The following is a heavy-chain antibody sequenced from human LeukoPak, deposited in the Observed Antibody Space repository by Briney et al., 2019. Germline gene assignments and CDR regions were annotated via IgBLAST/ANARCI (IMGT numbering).Heavy chain of an antibody. V-gene: IGHV3-33*01. CDR2: IWYDGSNK. CDR1: GFTFSSYG. J-gene: IGHJ3*02. CDR3: AREREAGSKYDAFDI. D-gene: IGHD1-14*01. Sequence: GGSLRLSCAASGFTFSSYGMHWVRQAPGKGLEWVAVIWYDGSNKYYADSVKGRFTISRDNSKNTLYLQMNSLRAEDTAVYYCAREREAGSKYDAFDIWGQGTMVTVSS.